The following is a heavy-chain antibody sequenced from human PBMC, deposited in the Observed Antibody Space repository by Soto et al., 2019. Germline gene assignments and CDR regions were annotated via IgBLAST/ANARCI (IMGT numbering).Heavy chain of an antibody. Sequence: PGGSLRLSCAAHRFTFTGAAMHWVPQASWKGLEWVGRIRSKANNYATAYAASVKGRFTISRDDSKNTAYLQMNSLKTEDTAVYYCTRISDTTLVPFDCWGQGTLVTVSS. CDR1: RFTFTGAA. CDR3: TRISDTTLVPFDC. D-gene: IGHD5-18*01. CDR2: IRSKANNYAT. J-gene: IGHJ4*02. V-gene: IGHV3-73*01.